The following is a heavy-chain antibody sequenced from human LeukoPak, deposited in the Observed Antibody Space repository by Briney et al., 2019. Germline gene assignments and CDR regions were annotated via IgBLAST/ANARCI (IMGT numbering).Heavy chain of an antibody. J-gene: IGHJ5*02. D-gene: IGHD1-26*01. CDR1: GGSISSGSYY. CDR3: ASTHSGSYVRAFDP. V-gene: IGHV4-61*02. CDR2: IYTSGST. Sequence: SETLSLTCTVSGGSISSGSYYWSWIRQPAGKGLEWIGRIYTSGSTNYNPSLKSRVTISVDTSKNQFSLKLSSVTAADTAVYYCASTHSGSYVRAFDPWGQGTLVTVSS.